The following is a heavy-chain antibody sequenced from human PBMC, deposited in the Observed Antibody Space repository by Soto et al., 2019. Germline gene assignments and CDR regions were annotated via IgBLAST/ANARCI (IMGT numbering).Heavy chain of an antibody. V-gene: IGHV1-69*02. Sequence: SVKVSCKASGGTFSSYTISWVRQAPGQGLEWMGRIIPILGIANYAQKFQGRVTITADKSTSTAYMELSSLRSEDTAVYYCAMPAAGTTETEYFQHWGQGTLVTVSS. CDR3: AMPAAGTTETEYFQH. CDR1: GGTFSSYT. CDR2: IIPILGIA. J-gene: IGHJ1*01. D-gene: IGHD4-17*01.